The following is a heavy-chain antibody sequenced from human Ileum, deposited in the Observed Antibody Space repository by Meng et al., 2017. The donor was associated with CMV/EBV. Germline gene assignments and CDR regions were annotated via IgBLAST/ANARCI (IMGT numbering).Heavy chain of an antibody. D-gene: IGHD5-12*01. Sequence: SETLSLTCAVHGGSFTGYYWSWLRQAPGKGLEWIGEITHGGATNYNPSLKSRVTMSVDTSDNHFSLRLTSVTAADTAVYYCATGGVDPSQCCMDVWGQGPRSPSP. CDR3: ATGGVDPSQCCMDV. CDR1: GGSFTGYY. CDR2: ITHGGAT. V-gene: IGHV4-34*01. J-gene: IGHJ6*02.